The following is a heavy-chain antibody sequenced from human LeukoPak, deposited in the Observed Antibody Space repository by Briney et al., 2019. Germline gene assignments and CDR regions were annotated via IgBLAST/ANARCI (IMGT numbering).Heavy chain of an antibody. V-gene: IGHV3-30*04. Sequence: GGSLRLSCAASGFTVSSYAFQWVRQAPGKGLEWVAVIAYDGSNRYYADSVEGRFTISEDNSKNTLYLQMNSLRVDDTAVYYCARDHQPHYWGQGTLVTVSS. CDR3: ARDHQPHY. CDR1: GFTVSSYA. D-gene: IGHD2-2*01. J-gene: IGHJ4*02. CDR2: IAYDGSNR.